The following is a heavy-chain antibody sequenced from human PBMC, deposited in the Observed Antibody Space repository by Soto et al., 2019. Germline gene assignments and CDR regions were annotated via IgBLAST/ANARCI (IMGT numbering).Heavy chain of an antibody. J-gene: IGHJ6*02. V-gene: IGHV3-74*01. CDR3: TRVGATWMDV. D-gene: IGHD1-26*01. Sequence: EVQLVESGGGLVQPGGSLRLSCAASGFTFSAYWMHWVRQAPGKGLEWVSRIRYDGVDANYADSVQGRFSISRDNVKQMLYLEMNSLRPDDTAVYYCTRVGATWMDVWGQGTKVTVS. CDR2: IRYDGVDA. CDR1: GFTFSAYW.